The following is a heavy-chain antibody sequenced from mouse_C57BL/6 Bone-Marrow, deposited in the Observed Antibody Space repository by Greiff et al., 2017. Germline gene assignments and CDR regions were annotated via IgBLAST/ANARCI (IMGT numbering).Heavy chain of an antibody. D-gene: IGHD2-2*01. V-gene: IGHV1-19*01. CDR2: INPYNGGT. CDR1: GYTFTDYY. J-gene: IGHJ2*01. CDR3: ARHGYDGGYYFDY. Sequence: EVKLQESGPVLVKPGASVKMSCKASGYTFTDYYMNWVKQSHGKSLEWIGVINPYNGGTSYNQKFKGKATLTVDKSSSTAYMELNSLTSEDSAVYYCARHGYDGGYYFDYGGQGTTLTVSS.